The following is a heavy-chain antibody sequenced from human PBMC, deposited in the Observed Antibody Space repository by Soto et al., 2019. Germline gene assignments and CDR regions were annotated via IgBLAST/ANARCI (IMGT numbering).Heavy chain of an antibody. CDR3: AKIPITIRLGMDV. J-gene: IGHJ6*02. CDR1: GCTFSSSA. Sequence: EVQLLESGGGLGQPGGSLRLSCAASGCTFSSSAMSWVRQAPGKGLEWVAGITNNGANTYYADSVKGRLTISRDNSKNTLYLQLNSLIAEDTAVYYCAKIPITIRLGMDVWGQGTTFTVSS. D-gene: IGHD3-3*01. CDR2: ITNNGANT. V-gene: IGHV3-23*01.